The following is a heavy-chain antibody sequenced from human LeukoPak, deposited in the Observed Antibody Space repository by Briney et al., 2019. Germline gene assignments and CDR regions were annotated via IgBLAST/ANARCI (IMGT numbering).Heavy chain of an antibody. D-gene: IGHD3-10*01. CDR2: ISGSGGST. J-gene: IGHJ3*02. Sequence: PGGSLRLSCAASGFTFSSYGMSWVRQAPGKGLEWVSAISGSGGSTYYADSVKGRFTISRDNSKNTLYLQMNSLRAEDTAVYYCAKRERLWFGELSRAFDIWGQGTMVTVSS. CDR1: GFTFSSYG. CDR3: AKRERLWFGELSRAFDI. V-gene: IGHV3-23*01.